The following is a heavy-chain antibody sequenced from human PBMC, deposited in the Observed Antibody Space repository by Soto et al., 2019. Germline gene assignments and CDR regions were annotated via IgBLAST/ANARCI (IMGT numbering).Heavy chain of an antibody. J-gene: IGHJ4*02. Sequence: QITLKESGPTLVKPTQTLTLTCTVSGVSVSSSGGAVGWIRQPPGKALEWLAVIYWDDDKRYSPSLKSRLIITKDTTRNQVVLTMPYMDPVDTGTFYCAYGNLPGMGVAAFDYWGQGTLVTVSS. CDR2: IYWDDDK. D-gene: IGHD6-19*01. CDR3: AYGNLPGMGVAAFDY. CDR1: GVSVSSSGGA. V-gene: IGHV2-5*02.